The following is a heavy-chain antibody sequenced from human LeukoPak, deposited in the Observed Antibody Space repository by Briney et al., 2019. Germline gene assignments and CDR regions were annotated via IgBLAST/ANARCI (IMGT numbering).Heavy chain of an antibody. D-gene: IGHD1-26*01. Sequence: GGSLRLSCAASGFTFSSYAMHWVRQAPGKGLEWVAVISYDGSNKYYADSVKGRFTISRDNSKNTLYLQMNSLRDEDTAVYYCAREIVVGASDYWGQGTLVTVSS. V-gene: IGHV3-30-3*01. CDR2: ISYDGSNK. CDR3: AREIVVGASDY. CDR1: GFTFSSYA. J-gene: IGHJ4*02.